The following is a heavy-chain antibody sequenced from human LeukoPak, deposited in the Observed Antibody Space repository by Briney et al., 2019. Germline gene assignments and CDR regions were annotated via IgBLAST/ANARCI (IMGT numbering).Heavy chain of an antibody. CDR2: INSDGSST. V-gene: IGHV3-74*01. CDR3: ARVKQWPVSFDY. Sequence: GGSLRLSCAASGFTFSSYWMHWVRQAPGQGLVWVSRINSDGSSTSYADSVKGRFTISRDNAKNTLYLQMNSLRAEDTAVYYCARVKQWPVSFDYWGQGTLVTVSS. CDR1: GFTFSSYW. D-gene: IGHD6-19*01. J-gene: IGHJ4*02.